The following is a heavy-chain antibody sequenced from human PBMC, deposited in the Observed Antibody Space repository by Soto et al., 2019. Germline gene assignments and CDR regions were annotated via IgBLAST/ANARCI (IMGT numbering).Heavy chain of an antibody. CDR2: IGSTGSPI. V-gene: IGHV3-48*02. D-gene: IGHD3-10*01. Sequence: GGSLSLSCVASGFTFNIYNMNWVRQAQGKGLEWVSTIGSTGSPINSADAVKGQFTISRDNAKNSLYLQMNSLRDEDTAVYYCETHPGTGPNSNTATQGYWGQGTLVTVSS. J-gene: IGHJ4*02. CDR3: ETHPGTGPNSNTATQGY. CDR1: GFTFNIYN.